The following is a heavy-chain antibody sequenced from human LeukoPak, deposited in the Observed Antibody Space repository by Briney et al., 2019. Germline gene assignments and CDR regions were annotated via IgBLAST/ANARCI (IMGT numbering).Heavy chain of an antibody. CDR2: ISGSGGST. J-gene: IGHJ4*02. CDR3: ARDTERAFDY. Sequence: GGSLRLSCAASGFTFSSYAMSWVRQAPGKGLEWVSVISGSGGSTYYADSVKGRFTISRDNSKNTLYLQMNSLRAEDTAVYYCARDTERAFDYWGQGTLVTVSS. V-gene: IGHV3-23*01. D-gene: IGHD4-17*01. CDR1: GFTFSSYA.